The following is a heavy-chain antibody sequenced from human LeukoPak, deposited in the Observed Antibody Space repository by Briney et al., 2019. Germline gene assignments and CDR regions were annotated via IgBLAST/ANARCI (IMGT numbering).Heavy chain of an antibody. Sequence: GGSLRLSCAASGFTVSSNYMTWVRQAPGKGLEWVSVIYSGGSTYYADSVQGRFTISRDNSKNTLYLQMNSLRAEDTAVYYCARVLYYYDSRGCRQFDYWGQGTLVTVSS. CDR3: ARVLYYYDSRGCRQFDY. V-gene: IGHV3-53*01. CDR2: IYSGGST. D-gene: IGHD3-22*01. CDR1: GFTVSSNY. J-gene: IGHJ4*02.